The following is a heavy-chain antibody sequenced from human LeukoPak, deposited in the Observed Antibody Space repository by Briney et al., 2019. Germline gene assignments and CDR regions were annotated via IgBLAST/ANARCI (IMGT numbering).Heavy chain of an antibody. CDR2: IYDRGPA. J-gene: IGHJ5*01. CDR1: GYAITSGGFS. D-gene: IGHD3-10*01. V-gene: IGHV4-30-2*01. CDR3: ARSRQASGLFNS. Sequence: SQTLSLTCTVSGYAITSGGFSWNWIRQPPGKGLEWIGCIYDRGPAYYNPSLKSRFTISVDRPKNQFFLNVTSLTAADTAVYFCARSRQASGLFNSWGQGTLVVVSS.